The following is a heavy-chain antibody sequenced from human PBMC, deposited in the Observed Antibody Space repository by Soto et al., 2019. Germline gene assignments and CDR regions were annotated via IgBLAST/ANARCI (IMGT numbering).Heavy chain of an antibody. CDR2: ISYTVDA. Sequence: HVQLQESGPGLVKPSEPLSLTCSVSAGSISRYYWGWVRQSPGGGLEWIAHISYTVDASYNPSLKSRVTISLDTSKNQIALSLMSVTAADTAVYYCVGSLMSRAMESFDYWGQGTLVTVTS. CDR3: VGSLMSRAMESFDY. CDR1: AGSISRYY. D-gene: IGHD5-18*01. J-gene: IGHJ4*02. V-gene: IGHV4-59*01.